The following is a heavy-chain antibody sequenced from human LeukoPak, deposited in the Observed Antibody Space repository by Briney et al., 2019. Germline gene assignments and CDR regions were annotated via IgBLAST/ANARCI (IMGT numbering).Heavy chain of an antibody. CDR1: GYTFTGYY. D-gene: IGHD2-15*01. Sequence: ASVKVSCKASGYTFTGYYMHWVRQAPGQGLEWMGWINPNSGGTNYAQKFQGMVTMTRDTSISTAYMELSRLRSDDTAVYYCARSQSCSGGSCYLDYWGQGTLVTVSS. V-gene: IGHV1-2*02. CDR3: ARSQSCSGGSCYLDY. J-gene: IGHJ4*02. CDR2: INPNSGGT.